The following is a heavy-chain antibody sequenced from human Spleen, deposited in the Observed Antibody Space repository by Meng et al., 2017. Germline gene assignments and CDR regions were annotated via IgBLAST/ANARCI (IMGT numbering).Heavy chain of an antibody. V-gene: IGHV4-59*08. CDR2: IYYSGSA. CDR3: ARSLNWYSSGWYAFDI. Sequence: GSLRLSCTVSGGSISSYYWSWIRQPPGKGLEWIGYIYYSGSANYNPSLKSRVTISVDTSKNQFSLKLSSVTAADTAVYYCARSLNWYSSGWYAFDIWGQGTMVTVSS. D-gene: IGHD6-19*01. CDR1: GGSISSYY. J-gene: IGHJ3*02.